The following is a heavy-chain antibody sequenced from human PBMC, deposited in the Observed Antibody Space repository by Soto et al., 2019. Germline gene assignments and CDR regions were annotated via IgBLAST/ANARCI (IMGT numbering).Heavy chain of an antibody. Sequence: GGSLRLSCAASGFALSIYWMMWVRQAPGKGLEWVANINEDGSKKHHVDSVKGRFTISRDNSKNTLYLQMNSLRAEDTAVYYCARNGDSSDYRGWFDPWGQGTLVTVSS. CDR3: ARNGDSSDYRGWFDP. V-gene: IGHV3-7*01. CDR2: INEDGSKK. CDR1: GFALSIYW. J-gene: IGHJ5*02. D-gene: IGHD3-22*01.